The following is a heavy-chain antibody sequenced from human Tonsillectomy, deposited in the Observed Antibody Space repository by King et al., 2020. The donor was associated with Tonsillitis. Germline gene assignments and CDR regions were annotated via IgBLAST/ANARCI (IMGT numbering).Heavy chain of an antibody. V-gene: IGHV3-9*01. CDR3: AKDIRRGYYYGSGVGVPGYAFDI. Sequence: VQLVESGGGLVQPGRSLRLSCVASGFIFDDYAMHWVRHAPGKGLEWVSGISWTSGSMGYADSVKGRFTISRDNAKNSLYLQMNSLRAEDTALYYCAKDIRRGYYYGSGVGVPGYAFDIWGQGTMVPVSS. D-gene: IGHD3-10*01. CDR2: ISWTSGSM. CDR1: GFIFDDYA. J-gene: IGHJ3*02.